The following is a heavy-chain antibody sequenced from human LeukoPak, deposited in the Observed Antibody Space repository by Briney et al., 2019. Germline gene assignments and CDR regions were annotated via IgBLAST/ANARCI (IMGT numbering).Heavy chain of an antibody. J-gene: IGHJ4*02. V-gene: IGHV1-18*01. CDR1: GYTFRSNG. CDR3: ARTPYSGSEGFDC. D-gene: IGHD1-26*01. Sequence: ASVKVSCKASGYTFRSNGISWVRQAPGQGLEWMGWISAYNGNTNYAEKIQGRVTMTTDTSTSTAYMDLRSLRSDDTAVYYCARTPYSGSEGFDCWGQGTLVTVSS. CDR2: ISAYNGNT.